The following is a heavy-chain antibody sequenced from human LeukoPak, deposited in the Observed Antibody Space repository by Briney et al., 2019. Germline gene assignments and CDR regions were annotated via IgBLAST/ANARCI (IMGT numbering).Heavy chain of an antibody. Sequence: GGSLRLSCAASGFTFSSYAMSWVRQAPGKGLEWVAFIRYDGSNKYYADSVKGRFTISRDNSKNTLYLQMNSLRAEDTAVYYCAKVGYNEGVYWGQGTLVTVSS. D-gene: IGHD5-24*01. J-gene: IGHJ4*02. CDR2: IRYDGSNK. V-gene: IGHV3-30*02. CDR3: AKVGYNEGVY. CDR1: GFTFSSYA.